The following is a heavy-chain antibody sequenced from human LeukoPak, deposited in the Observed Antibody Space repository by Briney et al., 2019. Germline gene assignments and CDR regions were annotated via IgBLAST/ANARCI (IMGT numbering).Heavy chain of an antibody. Sequence: QAGGSLRLSCAASGFTFSSYWMHWVRQAPGKGLVWVSRINSDGSSTSYADSVKGRFTISRDNAKNTLYLQMNSLRAEDTAVYYCAKPATHTAMVLSPPDRGFDYWGQGTLVTVSS. CDR1: GFTFSSYW. J-gene: IGHJ4*02. CDR3: AKPATHTAMVLSPPDRGFDY. CDR2: INSDGSST. D-gene: IGHD5-18*01. V-gene: IGHV3-74*01.